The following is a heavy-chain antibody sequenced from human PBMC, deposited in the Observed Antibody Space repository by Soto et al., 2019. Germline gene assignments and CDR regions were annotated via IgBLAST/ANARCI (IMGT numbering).Heavy chain of an antibody. J-gene: IGHJ5*02. CDR3: ARRVLA. CDR1: GGPVNSGGYS. Sequence: SETLALTFYVSGGPVNSGGYSGSCIRQPPGKGLEVTLFISPSGSPAYNPSLTSRVTISVDRSNNQISLELSPVTAADTDVYYCARRVLAWGPGTLVTVS. V-gene: IGHV4-30-2*01. CDR2: ISPSGSP.